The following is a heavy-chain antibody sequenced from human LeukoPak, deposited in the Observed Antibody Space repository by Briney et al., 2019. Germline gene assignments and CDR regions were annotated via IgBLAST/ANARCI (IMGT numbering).Heavy chain of an antibody. CDR1: GFTFSSYS. Sequence: PGGPLRLSCAASGFTFSSYSMNWVRQAPGKGLEWVSSISSTSIYIYYADSVKGRFTISRDNAKNSLYLQMNSLRAEDTAVYYCAKDPAMVREMDVWGKGTTVTISS. CDR3: AKDPAMVREMDV. CDR2: ISSTSIYI. V-gene: IGHV3-21*01. D-gene: IGHD3-10*01. J-gene: IGHJ6*04.